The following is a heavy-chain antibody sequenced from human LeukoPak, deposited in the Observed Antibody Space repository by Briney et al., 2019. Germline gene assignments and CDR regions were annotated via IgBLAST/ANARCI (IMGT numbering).Heavy chain of an antibody. CDR2: ISWNSGSI. CDR1: GFTFSDYY. J-gene: IGHJ1*01. D-gene: IGHD3-10*01. Sequence: GGSLRLSCAASGFTFSDYYMSWIRQAPGKGLEWVSGISWNSGSIGYADSVKGRFTISRDNAKNSLYLQMNSLRADDTALYYCAKDFGSGTRGYFQYWGQGILVTVSS. CDR3: AKDFGSGTRGYFQY. V-gene: IGHV3-9*01.